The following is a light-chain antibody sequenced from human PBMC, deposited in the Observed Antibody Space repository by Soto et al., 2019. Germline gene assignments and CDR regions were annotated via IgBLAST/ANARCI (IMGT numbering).Light chain of an antibody. CDR2: DVT. CDR1: SSVIGTYDY. Sequence: QSALTQPASVSGSPGQSITISCTGTSSVIGTYDYVSWYQQSPGKAPKLLISDVTHRPSGVSSRFSGSKSGNTASLTIAGLQAEDEADYYCSSYTGTSNVVAFGGGTKVTVL. CDR3: SSYTGTSNVVA. V-gene: IGLV2-14*01. J-gene: IGLJ2*01.